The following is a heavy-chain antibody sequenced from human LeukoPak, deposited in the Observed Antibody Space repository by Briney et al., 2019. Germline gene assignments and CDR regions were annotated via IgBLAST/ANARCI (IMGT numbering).Heavy chain of an antibody. CDR1: GFTFSNAW. V-gene: IGHV3-15*01. CDR3: TTDDVVVPAALREAFDI. Sequence: GGSLRLSCAASGFTFSNAWMSWVRQAPGKGLGWVGRIKSKTDGGTTDYAAPVKGRFTISRDDSKNTLYLQMNSLKTEDTAVYYCTTDDVVVPAALREAFDIWGQGTMVTVSS. J-gene: IGHJ3*02. CDR2: IKSKTDGGTT. D-gene: IGHD2-2*01.